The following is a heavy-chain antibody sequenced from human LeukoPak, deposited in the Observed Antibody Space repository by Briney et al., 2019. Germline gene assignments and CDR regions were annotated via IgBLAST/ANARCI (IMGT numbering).Heavy chain of an antibody. D-gene: IGHD1-26*01. J-gene: IGHJ4*02. V-gene: IGHV3-23*01. CDR3: AKDAPAKSSGSYDY. CDR2: ITGGGGTT. CDR1: GFTFINFA. Sequence: PGGSLRLSCSASGFTFINFAMTWVRQAPGKGLEWVSIITGGGGTTYYADSVKGRFTISRDNSKNTLYLQMNSLRAEDTAVYYCAKDAPAKSSGSYDYWGQGTLVTVSS.